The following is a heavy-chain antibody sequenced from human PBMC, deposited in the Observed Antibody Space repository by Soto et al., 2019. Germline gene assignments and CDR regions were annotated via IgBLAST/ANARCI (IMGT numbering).Heavy chain of an antibody. V-gene: IGHV3-48*03. J-gene: IGHJ5*01. D-gene: IGHD4-17*01. Sequence: PGGSLRLSCAASVFTFTTYEMNWVRPAPGKGLEWVSYISSSGSTIYYAASVKGRSPISRDNAKHSPYLQVTSLRVEDTAVYYCARDHLPYGDYVYDSWGQGTLVTVSS. CDR1: VFTFTTYE. CDR3: ARDHLPYGDYVYDS. CDR2: ISSSGSTI.